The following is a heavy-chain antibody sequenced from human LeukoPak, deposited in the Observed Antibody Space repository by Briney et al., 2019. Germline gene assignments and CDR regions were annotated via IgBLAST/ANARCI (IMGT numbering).Heavy chain of an antibody. V-gene: IGHV5-51*01. CDR3: ASAGEIENYYMDV. CDR1: GYSFTSYW. CDR2: IYPGDSDT. D-gene: IGHD3-10*01. Sequence: GESLKISCKGSGYSFTSYWTGWVRQMPGKGLEWMGIIYPGDSDTRYSPSFQGQVTISADKSISTAYLQWSSLKASDTAMYYCASAGEIENYYMDVWGKGTTVTVSS. J-gene: IGHJ6*03.